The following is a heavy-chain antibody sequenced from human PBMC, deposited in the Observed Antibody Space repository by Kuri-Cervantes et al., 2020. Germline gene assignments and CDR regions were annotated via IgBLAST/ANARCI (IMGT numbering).Heavy chain of an antibody. CDR2: INHRGST. CDR3: ARRTGIAVPRGFDY. D-gene: IGHD6-19*01. CDR1: GGSFSGYY. Sequence: ESLKISCAVYGGSFSGYYWSWIRQPPGKGLEWIGEINHRGSTNYNPSLKSRVTISVDTSKNQFSLKQTSVTAADTAVYFCARRTGIAVPRGFDYWGQGTLVTVSS. V-gene: IGHV4-34*01. J-gene: IGHJ4*02.